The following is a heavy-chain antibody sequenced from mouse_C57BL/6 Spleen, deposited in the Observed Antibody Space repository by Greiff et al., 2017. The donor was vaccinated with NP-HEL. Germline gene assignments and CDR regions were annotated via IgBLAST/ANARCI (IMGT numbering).Heavy chain of an antibody. D-gene: IGHD2-5*01. CDR1: GYTFTSYW. CDR2: IDPSDSSA. V-gene: IGHV1-50*01. J-gene: IGHJ3*01. CDR3: ARGSNPFAY. Sequence: QVQLQQPGAELVKPGASVKLSCKASGYTFTSYWMQWVKQRPGQGLEWIGEIDPSDSSANYNQKFKGKATLTVDTSSSTAYMQLSSLTSEDSAVYYCARGSNPFAYWGQGTLVTVSA.